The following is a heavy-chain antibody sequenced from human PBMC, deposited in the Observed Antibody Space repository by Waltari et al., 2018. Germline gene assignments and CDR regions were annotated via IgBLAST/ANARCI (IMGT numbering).Heavy chain of an antibody. CDR3: ARDYGSGTYYYMDV. V-gene: IGHV1-8*03. J-gene: IGHJ6*03. CDR2: MNPTSGST. Sequence: QVQLVQSGAEVKKPAASVKVSCKASGYSFTSYNTNWVRQAAGQGLEWMGWMNPTSGSTGYAQKFQDRVTITRNTSIGTAYMELRSLRSEDTAVYYCARDYGSGTYYYMDVWGKGTTVTVSS. D-gene: IGHD3-10*01. CDR1: GYSFTSYN.